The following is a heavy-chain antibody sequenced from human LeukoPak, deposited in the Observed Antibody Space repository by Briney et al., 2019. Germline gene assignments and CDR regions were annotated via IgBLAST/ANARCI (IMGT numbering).Heavy chain of an antibody. D-gene: IGHD3-3*01. J-gene: IGHJ4*02. V-gene: IGHV3-23*01. CDR1: GGSISSSSYY. CDR2: ISGSGGST. CDR3: AKASQFEIFGGLGDYFDY. Sequence: ETLSLTCTVSGGSISSSSYYWGWIRQPPGKGLEWVSAISGSGGSTYYADSVKGRFTISRDNSKNTLYLQMNSLRAEDTAVYYCAKASQFEIFGGLGDYFDYWGQGTLVTVSS.